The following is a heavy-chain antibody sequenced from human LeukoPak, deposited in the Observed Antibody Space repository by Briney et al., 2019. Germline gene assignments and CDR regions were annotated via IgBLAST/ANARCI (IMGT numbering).Heavy chain of an antibody. Sequence: SETLSLTCTVSGGSISSGSYYWSWIRQPAGKGLEWIGRIYTSGSTNYNPSLRSRVTISVDTSKNQFSLKLSSVTAADTAGYFGGRGGGGWPGGGGNYSFDYWGQGTLVTVSS. CDR2: IYTSGST. J-gene: IGHJ4*02. CDR3: GRGGGGWPGGGGNYSFDY. CDR1: GGSISSGSYY. D-gene: IGHD1-7*01. V-gene: IGHV4-61*02.